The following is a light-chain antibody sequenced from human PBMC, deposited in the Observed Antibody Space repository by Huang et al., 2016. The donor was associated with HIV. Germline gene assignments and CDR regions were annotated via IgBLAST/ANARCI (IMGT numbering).Light chain of an antibody. V-gene: IGKV2-28*01. CDR3: MQGLRTPRT. CDR1: QSLLHSDGNNY. J-gene: IGKJ2*01. Sequence: DVVMTQSPLSLPVTPGEPASISCRSSQSLLHSDGNNYFEWYLQKPGHSPQLLIYLGSNRASGVPERFSGSGSGTDFTLKISRVEAEDVGVYYCMQGLRTPRTFGQGTRLEIK. CDR2: LGS.